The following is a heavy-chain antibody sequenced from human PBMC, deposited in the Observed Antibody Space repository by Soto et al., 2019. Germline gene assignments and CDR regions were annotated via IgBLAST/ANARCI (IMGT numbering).Heavy chain of an antibody. V-gene: IGHV4-39*07. D-gene: IGHD3-22*01. CDR1: GDSISNSRFY. J-gene: IGHJ3*02. Sequence: SETLSLTCSVSGDSISNSRFYWAWIRQPPGEGLEWIGSIYHTGNAYYNPSLKSRVTIFVDTSKNQFSLKLSSVTAADTAVYYCARTYDGSGPNSGGYSFDIWGQGTMVTVSS. CDR2: IYHTGNA. CDR3: ARTYDGSGPNSGGYSFDI.